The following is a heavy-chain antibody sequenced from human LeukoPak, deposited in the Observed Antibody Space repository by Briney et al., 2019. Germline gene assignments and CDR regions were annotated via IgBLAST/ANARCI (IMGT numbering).Heavy chain of an antibody. Sequence: ASVKVSCKASGYTFTTYDINWVRQATGQGLEWMGWMNPNSGNTAYAQKFQGRVTMTRNTSISTAFMELSGLRSEDTAVYYCARYLVDQQLGISWFDPWGQGTLVTVSS. CDR3: ARYLVDQQLGISWFDP. D-gene: IGHD6-13*01. V-gene: IGHV1-8*01. CDR1: GYTFTTYD. CDR2: MNPNSGNT. J-gene: IGHJ5*02.